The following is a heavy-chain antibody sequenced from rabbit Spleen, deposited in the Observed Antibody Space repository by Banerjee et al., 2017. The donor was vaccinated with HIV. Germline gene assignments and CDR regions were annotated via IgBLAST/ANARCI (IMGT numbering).Heavy chain of an antibody. CDR1: GFSFSSGYY. J-gene: IGHJ3*01. CDR3: ARDTGSSFSSYGMDL. Sequence: QEQLVESGGGLVQPGGSLALTCKASGFSFSSGYYISWVRQAPGKGLEWIGCIGAGSGDTWYASWAKGRFTISKTSSTTVTLQMTSLTVADTATYFCARDTGSSFSSYGMDLWGQGTLVTVS. V-gene: IGHV1S45*01. CDR2: IGAGSGDT. D-gene: IGHD8-1*01.